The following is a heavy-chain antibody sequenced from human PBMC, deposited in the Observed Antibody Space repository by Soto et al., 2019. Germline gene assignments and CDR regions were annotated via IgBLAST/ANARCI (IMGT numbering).Heavy chain of an antibody. CDR3: ARDLRTYEYGMDV. D-gene: IGHD4-17*01. CDR1: GFTLRSNW. Sequence: PGGSLRLSCAASGFTLRSNWMHWVRQPPGKGLVWVSRINSDESGTIYADSVQGRFTISRDNAKNTLYLQMNSLTAEDTAVYYCARDLRTYEYGMDVWGQGTTVTVSS. CDR2: INSDESGT. V-gene: IGHV3-74*01. J-gene: IGHJ6*02.